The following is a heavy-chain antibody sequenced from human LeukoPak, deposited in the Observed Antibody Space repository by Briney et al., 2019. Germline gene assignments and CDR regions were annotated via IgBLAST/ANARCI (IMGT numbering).Heavy chain of an antibody. CDR2: IFQSGST. D-gene: IGHD4-17*01. Sequence: PSGTLSLTCAVSGGSISGTKWWSWVRQPPGKGLEWIGEIFQSGSTHYNPSLKSRVTISVDRSKNQFSLKLTSVTAADTAVYYCARIPAFYYGDNWTSSNYFDYWGQGTPVTVSS. CDR1: GGSISGTKW. V-gene: IGHV4-4*02. J-gene: IGHJ4*02. CDR3: ARIPAFYYGDNWTSSNYFDY.